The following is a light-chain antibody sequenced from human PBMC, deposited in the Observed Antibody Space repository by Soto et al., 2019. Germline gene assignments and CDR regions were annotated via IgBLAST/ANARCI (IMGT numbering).Light chain of an antibody. J-gene: IGKJ2*01. CDR3: QQYYTTMYT. CDR2: WAS. CDR1: QSVLYSSNNKNY. V-gene: IGKV4-1*01. Sequence: DIVMTQPPDSLAVSLGERATINCKSSQSVLYSSNNKNYLAWYQQKPGQPPKLLIYWASTRESGVPDRFSGSGSGTDFSLTISSVQAEDVSVYFCQQYYTTMYTFGEGTKVEIK.